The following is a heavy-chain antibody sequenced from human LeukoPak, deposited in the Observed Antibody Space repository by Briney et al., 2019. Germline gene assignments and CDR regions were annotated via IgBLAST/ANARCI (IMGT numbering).Heavy chain of an antibody. Sequence: ASVKVSCKSSGYTFTTYGISWVRQAPGQGLEWVGWISGYNGDTKYAQNLQGRVTMTTDTSTSTAYMELRSLRSDDAAVYYCARDKSGYSGSYYDYWGQGTLVTVSS. D-gene: IGHD1-26*01. CDR1: GYTFTTYG. CDR3: ARDKSGYSGSYYDY. J-gene: IGHJ4*02. CDR2: ISGYNGDT. V-gene: IGHV1-18*01.